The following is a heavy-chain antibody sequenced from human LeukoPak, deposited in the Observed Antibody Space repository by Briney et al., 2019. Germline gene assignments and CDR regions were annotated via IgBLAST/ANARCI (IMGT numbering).Heavy chain of an antibody. D-gene: IGHD6-19*01. CDR1: GFTFSGYA. Sequence: GGSLRLSCTASGFTFSGYAMSWVRQAPGKGLEWVSTILGSGDSTFYADSVEGRFTISRDNSKNTLFLHMTSLRAEDTAVYYCAKLYSSGWYVADYWGQGTLVTVSS. V-gene: IGHV3-23*01. J-gene: IGHJ4*02. CDR3: AKLYSSGWYVADY. CDR2: ILGSGDST.